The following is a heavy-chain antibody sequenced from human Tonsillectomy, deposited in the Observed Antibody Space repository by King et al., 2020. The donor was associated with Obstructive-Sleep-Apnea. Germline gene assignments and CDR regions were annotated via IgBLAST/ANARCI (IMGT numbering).Heavy chain of an antibody. CDR3: ASTSIVGATYYYYYGMDV. Sequence: VQLQESGPGLVKPSQTLSLTCTVSGGPISSGGYYWSWIRQHPGKGLEWIGYIYYSGSTYYNPSLKSRVTISVDTSKNQFSLKLSSVTAADTAVYYCASTSIVGATYYYYYGMDVWGQGTTVTVSS. D-gene: IGHD1-26*01. CDR2: IYYSGST. CDR1: GGPISSGGYY. V-gene: IGHV4-31*03. J-gene: IGHJ6*02.